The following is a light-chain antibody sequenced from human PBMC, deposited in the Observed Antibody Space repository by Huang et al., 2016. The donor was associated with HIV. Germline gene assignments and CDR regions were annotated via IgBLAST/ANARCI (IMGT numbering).Light chain of an antibody. CDR3: QQYHNWPPYT. Sequence: EILLTQSPATLSVSPGERVTLSCRASQSISNNLAWYQQKTGQAPRRLSYGASTRATANPARFSDSASGTEFTLTISSLQSEDCAVYYCQQYHNWPPYTFGQGTKLEI. CDR2: GAS. J-gene: IGKJ2*01. CDR1: QSISNN. V-gene: IGKV3-15*01.